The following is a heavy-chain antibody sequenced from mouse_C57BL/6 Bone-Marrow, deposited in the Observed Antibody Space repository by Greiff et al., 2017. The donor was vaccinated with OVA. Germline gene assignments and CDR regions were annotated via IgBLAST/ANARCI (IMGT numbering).Heavy chain of an antibody. J-gene: IGHJ1*03. D-gene: IGHD1-1*01. CDR3: TSGSSYPFWYVDV. Sequence: VQLQQSGAELVRPGASVKLSCTASGFNIKDDYMHWVKQRPEQGLEWIGWIDPENGDTENASKFQGKATITADTSSNTAYLQLSSLTSEDTAVYYCTSGSSYPFWYVDVWGTGTTVTVSS. V-gene: IGHV14-4*01. CDR1: GFNIKDDY. CDR2: IDPENGDT.